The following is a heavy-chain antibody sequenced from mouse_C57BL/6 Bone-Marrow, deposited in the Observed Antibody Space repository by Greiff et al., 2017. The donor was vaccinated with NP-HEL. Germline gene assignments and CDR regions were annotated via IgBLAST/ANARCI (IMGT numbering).Heavy chain of an antibody. CDR2: ILPGSGST. J-gene: IGHJ2*01. CDR3: AREGPYYSNYEYYFDY. V-gene: IGHV1-9*01. Sequence: VQLVESGAELMKPGASVKLSCKATGYTFTGYWIEWVKQRPGHGLEWIGEILPGSGSTNYNEKFKGKATFTADTSSNTAYMQLSSLTTEDSAIYYCAREGPYYSNYEYYFDYWGQGTTLTVSS. D-gene: IGHD2-5*01. CDR1: GYTFTGYW.